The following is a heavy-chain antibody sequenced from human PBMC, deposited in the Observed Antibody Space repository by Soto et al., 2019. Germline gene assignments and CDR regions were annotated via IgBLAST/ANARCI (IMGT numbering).Heavy chain of an antibody. Sequence: HGESLKISCKGSGYNFATYWIAWVRQMPGKGLEYMGIIYPGDSDTRYSPSFQGQVTFSADKSISTAYLQWSSLKASDTAMYYCARHGFYGDYASNYFDPWGQGTLVTVSS. CDR3: ARHGFYGDYASNYFDP. CDR2: IYPGDSDT. J-gene: IGHJ5*02. D-gene: IGHD4-17*01. CDR1: GYNFATYW. V-gene: IGHV5-51*01.